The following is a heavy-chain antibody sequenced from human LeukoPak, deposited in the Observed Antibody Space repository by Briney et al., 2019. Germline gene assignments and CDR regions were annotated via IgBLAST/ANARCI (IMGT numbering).Heavy chain of an antibody. J-gene: IGHJ6*03. CDR3: ARRLVQYYYDSSASPYYYYYMDV. CDR1: GGSISSYY. V-gene: IGHV4-4*09. D-gene: IGHD3-22*01. CDR2: IYTSGST. Sequence: SETLSLTCTVSGGSISSYYWSWIRQPPGKGLEWIGYIYTSGSTNYNPSLKSRVTISVDTSKNQFSLKLSSVTAADTAVYYCARRLVQYYYDSSASPYYYYYMDVWSKGTTVTVSS.